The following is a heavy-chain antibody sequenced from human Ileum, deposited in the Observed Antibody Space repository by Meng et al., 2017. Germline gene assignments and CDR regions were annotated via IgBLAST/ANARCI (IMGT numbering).Heavy chain of an antibody. Sequence: QVQLQQSGTGLVQPSQTLPLTCAISGDSVSSNISAWSWIRQSPSRGLEWLGRTYYRSRWYNNYAVSVRSRISINPDTSKNQFSLQLNSVTPEETAVYYCARDGGAAPDYFDYWGQGTPVTVSS. CDR2: TYYRSRWYN. CDR3: ARDGGAAPDYFDY. V-gene: IGHV6-1*01. D-gene: IGHD3-16*01. J-gene: IGHJ4*02. CDR1: GDSVSSNISA.